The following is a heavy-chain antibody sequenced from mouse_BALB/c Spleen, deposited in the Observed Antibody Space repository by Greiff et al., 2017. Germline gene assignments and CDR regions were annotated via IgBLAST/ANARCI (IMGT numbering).Heavy chain of an antibody. D-gene: IGHD1-1*01. J-gene: IGHJ1*01. CDR1: GFTFSDYG. CDR2: ISNLAYSI. V-gene: IGHV5-15*02. Sequence: EVMLVESGGGLVQPGGSRKLSCAASGFTFSDYGMAWVRQAPGKGPEWVAFISNLAYSIYYADTVTGRFTISRENAKNTLYLEMSSLRSEDTAMYYCARLILRDWYFDVWGAGTTVTVSS. CDR3: ARLILRDWYFDV.